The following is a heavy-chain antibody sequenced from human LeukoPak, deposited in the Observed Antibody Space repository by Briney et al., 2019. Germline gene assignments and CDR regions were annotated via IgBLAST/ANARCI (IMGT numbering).Heavy chain of an antibody. V-gene: IGHV4-59*01. CDR3: ARLHHDYGSGTYGGAYNYYMDV. Sequence: SETLSLTCSVSSGFISSYYWTWIRQSPGKGLEWIGYIYYTGSTSYNPSLQSRVTISVDTSKNQFSLRLHSVTAADTAVYYCARLHHDYGSGTYGGAYNYYMDVWGKGTTVTVSS. D-gene: IGHD3-10*01. CDR2: IYYTGST. J-gene: IGHJ6*03. CDR1: SGFISSYY.